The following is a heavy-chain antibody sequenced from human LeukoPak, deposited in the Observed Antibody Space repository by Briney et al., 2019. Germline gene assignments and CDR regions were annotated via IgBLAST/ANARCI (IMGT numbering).Heavy chain of an antibody. CDR1: GFTFSISA. CDR3: AKALCSSISCSSANYYYYYGMDV. J-gene: IGHJ6*02. Sequence: PGGSLRLSCAASGFTFSISAMSWVRQAPGKGLEWVAAISGSGGSTSYAASVKSRFNISRDNSKTTLYLQMNSLRAEDTAVYYCAKALCSSISCSSANYYYYYGMDVWGQGTTVTVSS. V-gene: IGHV3-23*01. CDR2: ISGSGGST. D-gene: IGHD2-2*01.